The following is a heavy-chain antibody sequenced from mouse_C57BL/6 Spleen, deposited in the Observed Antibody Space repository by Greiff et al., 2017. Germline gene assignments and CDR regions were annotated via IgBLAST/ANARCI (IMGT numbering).Heavy chain of an antibody. CDR1: GFTFSSYA. CDR3: NYYAMDY. J-gene: IGHJ4*01. Sequence: DVHLVESGGGLVKPGGSLKLSCAASGFTFSSYAMSWVRQTPEKRLEWVATISDGGSYTYYPDNVKGRFTISRDNAKNNLYLQMSHLKSEDTAMYYCNYYAMDYWGQGTSVTVSS. CDR2: ISDGGSYT. V-gene: IGHV5-4*01.